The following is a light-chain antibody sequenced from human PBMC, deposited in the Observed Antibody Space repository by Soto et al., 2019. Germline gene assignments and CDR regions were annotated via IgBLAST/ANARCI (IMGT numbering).Light chain of an antibody. CDR2: AAS. V-gene: IGKV1-39*01. Sequence: DIQMTQSPSSLSASVGDRVTITCRASQSISSYLNWYQQKPGKAPKLLIYAASSLQSGVPSRFSGSGSGTEFTLTISSLQPEDFATYYCQQFNSYPITFGQGTLLEVK. CDR1: QSISSY. CDR3: QQFNSYPIT. J-gene: IGKJ5*01.